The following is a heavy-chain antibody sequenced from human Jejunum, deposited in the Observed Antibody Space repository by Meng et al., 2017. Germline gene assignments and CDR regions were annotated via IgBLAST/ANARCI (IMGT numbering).Heavy chain of an antibody. Sequence: QVQPQESGPGLVKPSQTLSLTCTGSGGSLRTGAYYWSWIRQHPGKGLEWIGYIYYTGSTHYNPSLQSRVTISIDNSKNRFSLSLNSVTAADTAIYYCARADYVRYFDLWGRGTLVTVSS. CDR1: GGSLRTGAYY. V-gene: IGHV4-31*03. D-gene: IGHD3-10*02. CDR3: ARADYVRYFDL. J-gene: IGHJ2*01. CDR2: IYYTGST.